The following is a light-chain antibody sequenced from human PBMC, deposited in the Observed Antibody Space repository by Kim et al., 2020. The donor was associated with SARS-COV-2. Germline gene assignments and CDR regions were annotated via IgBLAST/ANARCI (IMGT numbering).Light chain of an antibody. J-gene: IGKJ4*01. Sequence: ASVGDRVTITCRASQSISNCLAWYQQKPGKAPKRLIYAASSLESGVPSRFSGSGSGTEFTLTISSLQPDDFATYFCQRYNSYPCTFGEGTKVDIK. CDR2: AAS. V-gene: IGKV1-5*01. CDR3: QRYNSYPCT. CDR1: QSISNC.